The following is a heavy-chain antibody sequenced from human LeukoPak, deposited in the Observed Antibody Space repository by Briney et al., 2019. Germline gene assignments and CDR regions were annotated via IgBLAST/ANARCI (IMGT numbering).Heavy chain of an antibody. V-gene: IGHV4-59*08. CDR2: IHDNENT. CDR3: AREGCSSSSCSEDNMDV. Sequence: SETLSLTCTVLGGSITNYYWSWIRQFPGKGLEWIGYIHDNENTNYNPSLKSRETMSVDTPRNQVFLNVTSVTAADTAVYYCAREGCSSSSCSEDNMDVWGKGTTVIVSS. CDR1: GGSITNYY. J-gene: IGHJ6*03. D-gene: IGHD2-2*01.